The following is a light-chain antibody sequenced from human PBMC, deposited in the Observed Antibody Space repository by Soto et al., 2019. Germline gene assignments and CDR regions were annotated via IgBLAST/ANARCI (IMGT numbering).Light chain of an antibody. CDR2: GAS. V-gene: IGKV3-20*01. CDR1: QSVSSSY. CDR3: QQYGSSLVT. Sequence: EIVLTQSPGTLSLSPGERATLSCRASQSVSSSYLAWYQQKPGQAPRLLIYGASSRATGIPDRFSGSGSGTDFTLTISRLEPEDFAGYYCQQYGSSLVTLGQGTRLEIK. J-gene: IGKJ5*01.